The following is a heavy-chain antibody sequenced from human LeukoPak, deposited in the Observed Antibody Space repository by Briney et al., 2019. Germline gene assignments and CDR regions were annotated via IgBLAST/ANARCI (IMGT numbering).Heavy chain of an antibody. CDR1: GIMFSGYW. J-gene: IGHJ4*02. CDR2: IKQQGTEG. CDR3: ASDGGPFDH. D-gene: IGHD3-16*01. Sequence: GGSLRLSCTASGIMFSGYWMSWVRQAPGKGLEWVANIKQQGTEGYYVDSVKGRFTISRDDAKKSVYLQMNSLRAEDTAVYFCASDGGPFDHWGQGILVTVAS. V-gene: IGHV3-7*01.